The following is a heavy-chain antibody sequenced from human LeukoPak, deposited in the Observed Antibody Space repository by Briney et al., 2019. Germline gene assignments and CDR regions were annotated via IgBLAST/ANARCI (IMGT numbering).Heavy chain of an antibody. J-gene: IGHJ6*03. CDR2: ISGSGGST. Sequence: PGGSLRLSCAASGFTFSSYAMSWVRQAPGKGVEWVSAISGSGGSTYYADSVKGRFTISRDNSKNTLYLQMNSLRAEDTAVYYCAKDRVYYYYYMDVWGKGTTVTVSS. V-gene: IGHV3-23*01. CDR1: GFTFSSYA. CDR3: AKDRVYYYYYMDV.